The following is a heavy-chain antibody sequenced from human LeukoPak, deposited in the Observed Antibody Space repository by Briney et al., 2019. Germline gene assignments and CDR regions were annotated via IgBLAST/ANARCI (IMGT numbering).Heavy chain of an antibody. J-gene: IGHJ4*02. CDR3: AKDDSGWLDY. V-gene: IGHV3-23*01. Sequence: QPGGSLRLSCAASGFTFSSYAMSWVRRAPGKGLKWVSAISDSGGSTYYADSVKGRFTISRDNSKNTLYLQMNSLRAEDTAVYYCAKDDSGWLDYWGQGTLVTVSS. CDR1: GFTFSSYA. D-gene: IGHD6-19*01. CDR2: ISDSGGST.